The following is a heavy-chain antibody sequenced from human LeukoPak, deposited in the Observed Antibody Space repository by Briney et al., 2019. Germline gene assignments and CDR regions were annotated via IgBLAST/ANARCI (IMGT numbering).Heavy chain of an antibody. D-gene: IGHD3-22*01. J-gene: IGHJ4*02. CDR3: AREAYYDSSGSDY. V-gene: IGHV3-21*01. Sequence: TEGSLRLSCAASGFTFSSYSMNWVRQAPGKGLEWVSSISSSSSYIYYADSVKGRFTISRDNAKNSLYLQMNSLRAEDTAVYYCAREAYYDSSGSDYWGQGTLVTVSS. CDR2: ISSSSSYI. CDR1: GFTFSSYS.